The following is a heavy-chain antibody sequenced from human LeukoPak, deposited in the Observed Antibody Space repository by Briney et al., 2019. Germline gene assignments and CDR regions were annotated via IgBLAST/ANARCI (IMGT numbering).Heavy chain of an antibody. CDR1: GFTFSSYE. J-gene: IGHJ5*02. CDR3: ASGIAVAANWFDP. CDR2: ISSSGSTI. Sequence: GGSLRLSCAASGFTFSSYEMNWVSQAPGKGLEWVSYISSSGSTIYYADSVKGRFTISRDSAKNSLYLQMNSLRAEDTAVYYCASGIAVAANWFDPWGQGTLVTVSS. V-gene: IGHV3-48*03. D-gene: IGHD6-19*01.